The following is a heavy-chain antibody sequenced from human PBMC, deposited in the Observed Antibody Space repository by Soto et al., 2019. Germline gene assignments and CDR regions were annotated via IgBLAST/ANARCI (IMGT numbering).Heavy chain of an antibody. V-gene: IGHV4-39*01. CDR2: IYYSGST. CDR1: GGSISSSSYY. J-gene: IGHJ4*02. CDR3: ARQKFLNGVVITYSFDS. D-gene: IGHD3-3*01. Sequence: SETLSLTCSVSGGSISSSSYYWGWIRQPPGRGLEWIGSIYYSGSTYNNPSLKSRVTTSIDTSKNQFSLKLSSVTAADTAVYYCARQKFLNGVVITYSFDSWGQGTMGTFSS.